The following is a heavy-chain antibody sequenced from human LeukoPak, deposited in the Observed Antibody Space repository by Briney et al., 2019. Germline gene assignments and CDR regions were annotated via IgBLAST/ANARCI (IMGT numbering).Heavy chain of an antibody. CDR3: ARRGLGAADY. CDR1: GFIFSDYY. CDR2: ISSSGTTI. Sequence: PGGSLRLSCTASGFIFSDYYMTWIRQAPGKGLEWVSYISSSGTTIYYADSVKGRFTISRNNAKNSLYLQMNSLRAEDTAVYYCARRGLGAADYWGQGTLVTVSS. J-gene: IGHJ4*02. V-gene: IGHV3-11*01. D-gene: IGHD1-26*01.